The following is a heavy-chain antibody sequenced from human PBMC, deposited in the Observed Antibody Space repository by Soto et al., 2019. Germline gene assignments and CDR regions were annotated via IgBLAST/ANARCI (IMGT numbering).Heavy chain of an antibody. Sequence: EVQLVESGGGLVQPGGSLRLSCAASGFTFSSYAMHWVRQAPGKGLEYVSAISSNGGSTYYANSVKGRFTISRDNSKNTLYLQMGSLRAEDMAVYYCVRASGSGWSLVHDYWGQGTLVTVSS. V-gene: IGHV3-64*01. CDR1: GFTFSSYA. CDR3: VRASGSGWSLVHDY. D-gene: IGHD6-19*01. CDR2: ISSNGGST. J-gene: IGHJ4*02.